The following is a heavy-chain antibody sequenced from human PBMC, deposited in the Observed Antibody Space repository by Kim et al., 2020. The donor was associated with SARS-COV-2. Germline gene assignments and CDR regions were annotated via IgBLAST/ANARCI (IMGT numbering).Heavy chain of an antibody. J-gene: IGHJ3*02. Sequence: SGKGRFTISRDNSKTTLYLQMNSLRAEDTAVYYCANASWVVPAANDAFDIWGQGTMVTVSS. CDR3: ANASWVVPAANDAFDI. D-gene: IGHD2-2*01. V-gene: IGHV3-23*01.